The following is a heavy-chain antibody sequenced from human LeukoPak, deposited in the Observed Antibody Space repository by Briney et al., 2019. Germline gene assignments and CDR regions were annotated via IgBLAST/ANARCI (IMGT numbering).Heavy chain of an antibody. CDR2: ISGSGGST. CDR1: GFTFSSYA. V-gene: IGHV3-23*01. Sequence: GGSLRLSCAASGFTFSSYAMSWVRQAPGKGLEWVSAISGSGGSTYYADSVKGRFTISRDNSKNTLYLQMNSLRAEDTAVYCCAKDPSYCSSTSCYYRGPFDYWGQGTLVTVSS. CDR3: AKDPSYCSSTSCYYRGPFDY. J-gene: IGHJ4*02. D-gene: IGHD2-2*01.